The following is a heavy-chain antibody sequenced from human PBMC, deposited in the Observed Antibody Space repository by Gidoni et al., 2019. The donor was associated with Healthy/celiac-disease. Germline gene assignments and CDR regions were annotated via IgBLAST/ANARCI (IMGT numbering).Heavy chain of an antibody. CDR2: INPNSGGT. Sequence: QVQLVQSGAEVKKPGASVKVSCTASGYTFTGYYLHWVRQAPGQGLEWMGWINPNSGGTNYAQKFQGRVTMTRDTSISTAYMELSRLRSDDTAVYYCARESGIAAAGTNYYYGMDVWGQGTTVTVSS. J-gene: IGHJ6*02. CDR3: ARESGIAAAGTNYYYGMDV. CDR1: GYTFTGYY. D-gene: IGHD6-13*01. V-gene: IGHV1-2*02.